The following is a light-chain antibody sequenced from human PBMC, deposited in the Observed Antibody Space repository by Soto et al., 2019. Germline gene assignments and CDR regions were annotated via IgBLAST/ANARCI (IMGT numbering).Light chain of an antibody. CDR3: QQSYSYSRT. CDR2: GAS. V-gene: IGKV3-20*01. CDR1: QSVSSSY. J-gene: IGKJ1*01. Sequence: EIVLTQSPGTLSLSPGERVTLSCRASQSVSSSYLAWYQQKPGQAPRLLIYGASSRAAGIPDRFSGSGSGTEFTLTISSLQPDDFAHYYCQQSYSYSRTFGQGTKVDIK.